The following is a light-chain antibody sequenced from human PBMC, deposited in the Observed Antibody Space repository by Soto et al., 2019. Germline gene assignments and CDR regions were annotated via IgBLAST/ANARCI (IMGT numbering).Light chain of an antibody. CDR3: QQRSNWPPLYT. Sequence: EIVLTQSPATLSVSPGERATLFCRASQGISSLLAWYQQKPGQAPRLLIYAASTRAAGIPARFSGSGSGTDFTLTISSLQSEDFAIYYCQQRSNWPPLYTFGQGTKLEIK. V-gene: IGKV3-15*01. J-gene: IGKJ2*01. CDR1: QGISSL. CDR2: AAS.